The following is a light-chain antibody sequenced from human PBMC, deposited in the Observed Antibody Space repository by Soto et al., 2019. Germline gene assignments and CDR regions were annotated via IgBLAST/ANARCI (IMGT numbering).Light chain of an antibody. CDR2: GNR. J-gene: IGLJ3*02. V-gene: IGLV1-40*01. Sequence: QSVLTQPPSVSGAPGQRVTISCTGSTSNIGAGYDVHWYQQLPGAAPKLVIFGNRNRPSGVPERFSGYKSGTSASLAITGLQAEDEAHYYCHAYEYSLTASVFGGGPQLTVL. CDR3: HAYEYSLTASV. CDR1: TSNIGAGYD.